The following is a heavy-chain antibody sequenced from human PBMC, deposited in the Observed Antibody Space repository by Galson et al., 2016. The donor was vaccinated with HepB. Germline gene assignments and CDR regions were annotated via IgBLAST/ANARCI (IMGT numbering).Heavy chain of an antibody. D-gene: IGHD2-2*01. CDR1: GFTFSSYG. V-gene: IGHV3-30*18. Sequence: SLRLSCAASGFTFSSYGMHWVRQAPGKGLEWVAVISYDGSNKYNADPVKGRFTISRDNSKKTLYLQMNSLRAEDTAVYYCAKESGKYRYYYYGMNVWGQGTTVTVSS. J-gene: IGHJ6*02. CDR3: AKESGKYRYYYYGMNV. CDR2: ISYDGSNK.